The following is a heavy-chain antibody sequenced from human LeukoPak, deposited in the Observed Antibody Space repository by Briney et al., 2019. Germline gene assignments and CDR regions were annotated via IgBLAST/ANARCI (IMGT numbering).Heavy chain of an antibody. CDR3: ARVLVVSSDAFDT. V-gene: IGHV1-18*01. Sequence: ASVKVSCKTSACTFTSYAIRWVRQAPGQGLECMGWISTYTGNTDYAQKLQGRVTMTTDTSTSTAYMELRSLSSDDTAVYYCARVLVVSSDAFDTSGQGTMVTVSS. CDR2: ISTYTGNT. J-gene: IGHJ3*02. D-gene: IGHD2-2*01. CDR1: ACTFTSYA.